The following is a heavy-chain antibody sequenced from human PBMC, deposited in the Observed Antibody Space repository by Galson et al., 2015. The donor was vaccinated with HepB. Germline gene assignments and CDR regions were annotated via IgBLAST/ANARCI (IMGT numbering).Heavy chain of an antibody. D-gene: IGHD6-13*01. CDR3: ARNEYSSSRPNDAFAI. Sequence: SLRLSCAASGFTFSTYWMSWVRQAPGKGLEWVANIQQDGGEKNYVDSVKGRFTISRDNAKNSLYLQMNTLRAEDTAIYYCARNEYSSSRPNDAFAIWGQGTMVTVSS. J-gene: IGHJ3*02. V-gene: IGHV3-7*03. CDR2: IQQDGGEK. CDR1: GFTFSTYW.